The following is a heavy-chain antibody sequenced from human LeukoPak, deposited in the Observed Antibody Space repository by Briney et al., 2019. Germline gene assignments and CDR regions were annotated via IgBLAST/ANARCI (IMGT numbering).Heavy chain of an antibody. D-gene: IGHD2-2*01. Sequence: GGSLRLSCAASGLTFSSYAMHWVRQAPGKGLEWVAVISYDGSNKYYADSVKGRFTISRDNSKNTLYLQMNSLRAEDTAVYYCARDGIVVVPAATPYYFDYWGQGTLVTVSS. J-gene: IGHJ4*02. V-gene: IGHV3-30-3*01. CDR2: ISYDGSNK. CDR1: GLTFSSYA. CDR3: ARDGIVVVPAATPYYFDY.